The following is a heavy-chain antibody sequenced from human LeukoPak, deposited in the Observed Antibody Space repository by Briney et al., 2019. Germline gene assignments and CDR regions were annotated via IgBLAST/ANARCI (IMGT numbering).Heavy chain of an antibody. CDR1: GFTFSSYA. CDR2: ISGSGGST. CDR3: ARVRTEPGTWDYFDY. V-gene: IGHV3-23*01. J-gene: IGHJ4*02. Sequence: TGGSLRLSCAASGFTFSSYAMSWVRQAPGKGLEWVSAISGSGGSTYYADSVKGRFTISRDNAKNSLYLQMNSLRAEDTAVYYCARVRTEPGTWDYFDYWGQGTLVTVSS. D-gene: IGHD1-7*01.